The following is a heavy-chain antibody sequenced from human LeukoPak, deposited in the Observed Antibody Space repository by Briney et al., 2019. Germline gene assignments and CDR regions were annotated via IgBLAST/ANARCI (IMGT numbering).Heavy chain of an antibody. V-gene: IGHV4-39*01. CDR1: GGSIISSAYS. Sequence: SETLSLTCTVSGGSIISSAYSWGWIRQPPGKGLEYIGNIYYSGSAYYNPSLKRRVTLSVDTSNNQFSLRLTSVTAADTAVYYCATLAGESWGQGTLVTVSS. D-gene: IGHD1-26*01. CDR2: IYYSGSA. J-gene: IGHJ5*02. CDR3: ATLAGES.